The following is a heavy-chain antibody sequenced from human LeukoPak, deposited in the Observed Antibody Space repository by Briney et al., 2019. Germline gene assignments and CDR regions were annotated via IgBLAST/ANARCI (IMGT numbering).Heavy chain of an antibody. V-gene: IGHV3-30-3*01. Sequence: PGRSLRLSCAASGFTFSSYAMHWVRQAPGKGLEWVAVISYDGSNKYYADSVKGRFTISRDNSKNTLYLQMNSLRAEDTAVYYCARAPSSIAAAGYFDYWGQGTLVTVSS. CDR3: ARAPSSIAAAGYFDY. CDR1: GFTFSSYA. CDR2: ISYDGSNK. J-gene: IGHJ4*02. D-gene: IGHD6-13*01.